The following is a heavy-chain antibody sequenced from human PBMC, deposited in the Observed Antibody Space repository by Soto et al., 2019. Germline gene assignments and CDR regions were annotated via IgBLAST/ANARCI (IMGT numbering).Heavy chain of an antibody. D-gene: IGHD3-16*01. J-gene: IGHJ6*03. CDR3: AKYLTRQPAYWLAT. CDR1: GLSFTGYY. Sequence: GASVKVSCKASGLSFTGYYIHWLRQARGQGLEWMGWINAHSGGTEYAQKFQGRVTLTRDTSIATAYLTLTSLTSDDTALYYCAKYLTRQPAYWLATWGKGTTVKISS. V-gene: IGHV1-2*02. CDR2: INAHSGGT.